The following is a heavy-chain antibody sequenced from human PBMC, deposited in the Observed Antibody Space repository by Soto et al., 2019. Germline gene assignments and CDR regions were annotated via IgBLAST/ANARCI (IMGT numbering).Heavy chain of an antibody. CDR1: GFAFSSYA. D-gene: IGHD1-7*01. V-gene: IGHV3-23*01. J-gene: IGHJ5*02. CDR3: AKDPFGVVTGTTA. Sequence: GGSLRLSCAASGFAFSSYAMSWVRQAPGKGLEWVSAISGSGGSTYYADSVKGRFTISRDNSKNTLYLQMNSLRAEDTAVYYCAKDPFGVVTGTTAWGQGTLVTVSS. CDR2: ISGSGGST.